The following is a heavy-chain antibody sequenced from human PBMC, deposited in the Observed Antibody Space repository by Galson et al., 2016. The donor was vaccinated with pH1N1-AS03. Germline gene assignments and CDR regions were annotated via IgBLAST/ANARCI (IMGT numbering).Heavy chain of an antibody. CDR3: AREPWGSTQGKY. Sequence: LRLSCAASGFTINNNYMSWVRQAPGKGLEWVSVIYGGGDTFYADSVKGRFTISRDNSKNTVYLQMNSLRVEDTAVYYCAREPWGSTQGKYWGQGTLVTVSS. CDR2: IYGGGDT. V-gene: IGHV3-53*01. CDR1: GFTINNNY. J-gene: IGHJ4*02. D-gene: IGHD7-27*01.